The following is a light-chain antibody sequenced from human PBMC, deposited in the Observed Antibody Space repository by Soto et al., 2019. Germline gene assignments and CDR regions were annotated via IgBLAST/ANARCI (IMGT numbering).Light chain of an antibody. J-gene: IGLJ1*01. V-gene: IGLV2-14*01. CDR2: EVT. CDR3: SSYANTNTYV. Sequence: QSVLTQPASVSGSPGQSITISCTGTSSDVGGCNYVSWFQQHPDKAPKLVIYEVTHRPSGFSDRFSGSKSGNTAFLTISGLQTEEEADYYCSSYANTNTYVFGTGTKVTVL. CDR1: SSDVGGCNY.